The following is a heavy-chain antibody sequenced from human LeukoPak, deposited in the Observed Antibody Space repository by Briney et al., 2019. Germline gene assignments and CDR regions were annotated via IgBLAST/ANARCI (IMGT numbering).Heavy chain of an antibody. V-gene: IGHV4-34*01. CDR3: ARVKRGYSGYEVDY. J-gene: IGHJ4*02. D-gene: IGHD5-12*01. CDR2: INHSGST. CDR1: GGSFSGYY. Sequence: SETLSLTCAVCGGSFSGYYWSWIRQPPGKGLEWIGEINHSGSTNYNPSLKSRVTISVDTSKNQFSLKLSSVTAADTAVYYCARVKRGYSGYEVDYWGQGTLVTVSS.